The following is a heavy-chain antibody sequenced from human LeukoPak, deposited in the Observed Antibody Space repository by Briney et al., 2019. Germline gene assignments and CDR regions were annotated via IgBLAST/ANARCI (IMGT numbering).Heavy chain of an antibody. CDR3: AKRMSGSYYPEY. V-gene: IGHV3-30*18. D-gene: IGHD1-26*01. Sequence: GRSLRLSRAASGFTLSSYGMHRGRQAPGKGLERGAVISYDGSNKYYADSVKGRFTISRDNSENTLYLQMNSLTAEDTAVYYCAKRMSGSYYPEYWGQGTLVTVSS. CDR1: GFTLSSYG. J-gene: IGHJ4*02. CDR2: ISYDGSNK.